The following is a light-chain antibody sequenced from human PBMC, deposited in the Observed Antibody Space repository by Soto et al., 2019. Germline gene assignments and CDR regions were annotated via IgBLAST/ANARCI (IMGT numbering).Light chain of an antibody. J-gene: IGKJ1*01. CDR3: QHYNNWPPWT. Sequence: EIVMTQSPATLSVSPGERATLSCRASQSFSSNLAWYQQKPGQAPRLLIYGASIRATGIPASFSGSGSGTEFTLTISTLQSEDFAIYYCQHYNNWPPWTFGQGTKVDIK. V-gene: IGKV3-15*01. CDR1: QSFSSN. CDR2: GAS.